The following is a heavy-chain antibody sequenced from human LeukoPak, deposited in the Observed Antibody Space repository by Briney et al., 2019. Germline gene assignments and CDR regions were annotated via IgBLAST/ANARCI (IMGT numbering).Heavy chain of an antibody. J-gene: IGHJ4*02. Sequence: SETLSLTCSVSGDSISTYRWNWVRKSPGKGLEWIAFMQSSGNSNYNPSLKSRVTMFVDTSKNQFVLNLRSVTAADTGVYYCARDKRHSYGRYFDHWGQGMLVTVSS. CDR3: ARDKRHSYGRYFDH. CDR1: GDSISTYR. CDR2: MQSSGNS. D-gene: IGHD5-18*01. V-gene: IGHV4-59*01.